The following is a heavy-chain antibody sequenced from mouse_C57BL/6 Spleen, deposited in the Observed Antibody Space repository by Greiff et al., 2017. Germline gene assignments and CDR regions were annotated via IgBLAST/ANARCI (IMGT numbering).Heavy chain of an antibody. CDR1: GFTFSRYA. CDR2: ISDGGSYT. J-gene: IGHJ1*03. D-gene: IGHD1-1*01. Sequence: DVQLVESGGGLVQPGGSLKLSCAASGFTFSRYAMSWVRQTPEKRLEWVATISDGGSYTYYPDNVKGRFTISRDNAKNNLYLQMSHLKSEDTAMYYCARDLYYDSSSSWYFDVWGTGTTVTVSS. CDR3: ARDLYYDSSSSWYFDV. V-gene: IGHV5-4*01.